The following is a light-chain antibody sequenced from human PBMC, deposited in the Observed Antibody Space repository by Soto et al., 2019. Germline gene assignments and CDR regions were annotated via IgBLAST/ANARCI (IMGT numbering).Light chain of an antibody. CDR1: QSVGSSF. V-gene: IGKV3-20*01. CDR2: RTS. Sequence: EIVLTQSPDTLSLSPGARATLSCRASQSVGSSFLAWYQQKPGQAPRLLIYRTSTRATGIPDRFTGSGSGTDFTLTISRLEPEDFAVYYCQQYENSPLTFGGGTKVEIK. CDR3: QQYENSPLT. J-gene: IGKJ4*01.